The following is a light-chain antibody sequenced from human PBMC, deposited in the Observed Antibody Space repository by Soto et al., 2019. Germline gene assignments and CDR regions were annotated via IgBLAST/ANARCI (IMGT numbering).Light chain of an antibody. J-gene: IGLJ1*01. V-gene: IGLV2-8*01. CDR1: SSDVGAYNY. CDR3: SSYAGTNNLLYV. Sequence: HSALTQPPSASGSPGQSVTISCSGTSSDVGAYNYVSWYQQHPGKAPRLLIYEVSQRPSGVPDRFSGSKSANTASLTVSGLQPEDEADYYCSSYAGTNNLLYVFGTGTKLTVL. CDR2: EVS.